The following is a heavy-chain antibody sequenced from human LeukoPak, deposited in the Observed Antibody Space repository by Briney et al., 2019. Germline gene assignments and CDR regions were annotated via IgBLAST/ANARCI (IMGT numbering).Heavy chain of an antibody. D-gene: IGHD5-18*01. CDR3: ARRVRGYSYGVFDY. J-gene: IGHJ4*02. V-gene: IGHV4-39*07. CDR1: GGSISSSSYY. Sequence: SETLSLTCTVSGGSISSSSYYWGWIRQPPGKGLEWIGSIYYSGSTYYNPSLKSRVTISVDTSKNQFSLKLSSVTAADTAVYYCARRVRGYSYGVFDYWGQGALVTVSS. CDR2: IYYSGST.